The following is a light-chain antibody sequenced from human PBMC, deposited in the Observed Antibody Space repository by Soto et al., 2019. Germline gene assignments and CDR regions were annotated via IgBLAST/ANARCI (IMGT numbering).Light chain of an antibody. CDR3: QKYTRAPLT. J-gene: IGKJ3*01. Sequence: DIQMTQSPSSLSASVGDRVTITCRASQGIDTSLAWYQQKPGQVPKLLIYAASTLQSGVPSRFSGSGSGTDFTLTISSLQPEDVATYFGQKYTRAPLTFGPGNKVYIK. CDR1: QGIDTS. V-gene: IGKV1-27*01. CDR2: AAS.